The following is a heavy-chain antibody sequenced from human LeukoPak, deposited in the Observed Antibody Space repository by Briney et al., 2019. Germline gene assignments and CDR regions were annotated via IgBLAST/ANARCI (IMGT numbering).Heavy chain of an antibody. Sequence: GGSLRLSSAASGFTFSVSAMRSGRHSSGKGRGWVGRIRSKANSYATAYAASVKSRFTIARDDSKNTAYLQMNSLKTEDTAVHYCTRQFIAARPVYYYHYMDVWGKGTTVTVSS. CDR2: IRSKANSYAT. CDR1: GFTFSVSA. D-gene: IGHD6-6*01. J-gene: IGHJ6*03. V-gene: IGHV3-73*01. CDR3: TRQFIAARPVYYYHYMDV.